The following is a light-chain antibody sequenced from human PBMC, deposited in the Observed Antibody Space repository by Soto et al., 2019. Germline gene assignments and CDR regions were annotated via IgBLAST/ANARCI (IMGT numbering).Light chain of an antibody. V-gene: IGKV1-5*03. J-gene: IGKJ1*01. CDR2: KAS. Sequence: DIQMTQSPSTLSASVGDRVTITCRASQSIGTWLAWYQQKPGKAPDLLIYKASTLEGGVPSRFRGSGSGTEFTLTISSLQPDDFATYYCQQYSSYSRTFGQGTKVDNK. CDR3: QQYSSYSRT. CDR1: QSIGTW.